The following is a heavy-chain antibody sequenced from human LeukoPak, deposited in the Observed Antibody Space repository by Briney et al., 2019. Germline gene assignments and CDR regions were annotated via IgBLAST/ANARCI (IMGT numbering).Heavy chain of an antibody. CDR2: IYYSGST. D-gene: IGHD1-1*01. CDR1: GGSISSYY. V-gene: IGHV4-59*01. Sequence: KTSETLSLTCTVSGGSISSYYWSWIRQPPGKGLEWIGYIYYSGSTNYNPSLKSRVTISVDTSKNQFSLKLSSVTAADTAVYYRARAVQLERPPPLIGYYYMDVWGKGTTVTVSS. CDR3: ARAVQLERPPPLIGYYYMDV. J-gene: IGHJ6*03.